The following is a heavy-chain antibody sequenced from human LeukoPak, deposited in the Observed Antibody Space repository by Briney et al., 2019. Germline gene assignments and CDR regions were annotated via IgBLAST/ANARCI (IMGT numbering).Heavy chain of an antibody. CDR1: GGSISSSDHY. J-gene: IGHJ4*02. Sequence: KPSETLSLTCTISGGSISSSDHYWAWIRQPPGKGLEWIGSIYYSGSTYYNPSLKSRVTISVDTSKNQFSLKLSSVTAADTAVYYCASDALRRYGSGSYLYFDYWGQGTLVTVSS. CDR3: ASDALRRYGSGSYLYFDY. D-gene: IGHD3-10*01. CDR2: IYYSGST. V-gene: IGHV4-39*07.